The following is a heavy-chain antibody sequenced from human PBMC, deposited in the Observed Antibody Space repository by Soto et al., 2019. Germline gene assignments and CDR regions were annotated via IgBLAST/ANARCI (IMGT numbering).Heavy chain of an antibody. CDR3: AKQGDYVWGSYGRSSRPASDDY. Sequence: PGGSLRLSCAASGFTFSSYAMSWVRQAPGKGLEWVSAISGSGGSTYYADSVKGRFTISRDNSKNTLYLQMNSLRAEDTAVYYCAKQGDYVWGSYGRSSRPASDDYWCQAPLGTVSS. CDR1: GFTFSSYA. CDR2: ISGSGGST. J-gene: IGHJ4*02. D-gene: IGHD3-16*01. V-gene: IGHV3-23*01.